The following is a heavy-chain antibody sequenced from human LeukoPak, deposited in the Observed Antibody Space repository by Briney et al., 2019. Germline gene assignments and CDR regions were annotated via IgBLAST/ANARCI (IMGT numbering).Heavy chain of an antibody. D-gene: IGHD3-3*01. V-gene: IGHV3-23*01. CDR3: AKDIGITIFGVVKAFDY. Sequence: GSLRLSCAASGFTFSSYAMSWVRQAPGKGLEWDSAISGSGGSTYYADSVKGRFTISRDNSKNTLYLQMNSLRAEDTAVYYCAKDIGITIFGVVKAFDYWGQGTLVTVSS. J-gene: IGHJ4*02. CDR2: ISGSGGST. CDR1: GFTFSSYA.